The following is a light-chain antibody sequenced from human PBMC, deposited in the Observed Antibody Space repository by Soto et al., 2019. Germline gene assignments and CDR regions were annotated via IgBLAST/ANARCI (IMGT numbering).Light chain of an antibody. CDR3: CSYAGSYTLGV. Sequence: QSVLTQPRSVSGSPGQSVTISCTGSSSDVNAYNYVSWYQQHPGEAPKLLIYDVSKRPSGVPDRFSGSNSGNTASLTISGLQAEDEADYYCCSYAGSYTLGVFGGGTKVTVL. CDR1: SSDVNAYNY. V-gene: IGLV2-11*01. J-gene: IGLJ3*02. CDR2: DVS.